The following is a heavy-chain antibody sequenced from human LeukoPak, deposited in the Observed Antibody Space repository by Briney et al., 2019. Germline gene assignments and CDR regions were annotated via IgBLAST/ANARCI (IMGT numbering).Heavy chain of an antibody. J-gene: IGHJ4*02. CDR3: AREGGQQLVRGTFVEYFDY. D-gene: IGHD6-13*01. CDR1: GYTFTSYD. Sequence: ASVKVSCKASGYTFTSYDINWVRQATGQGLEWMGWMNPNSGNTGHAQKFQGRVTMTRNTSISTAYMELSSLRSEDTAVYYCAREGGQQLVRGTFVEYFDYWGQGTLVTVSS. V-gene: IGHV1-8*01. CDR2: MNPNSGNT.